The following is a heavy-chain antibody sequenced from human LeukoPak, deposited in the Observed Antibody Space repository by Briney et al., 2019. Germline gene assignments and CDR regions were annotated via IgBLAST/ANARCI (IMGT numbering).Heavy chain of an antibody. J-gene: IGHJ4*02. CDR3: ARDRGADSSGYLDY. Sequence: SQTLSLTCTVSGGSISSGDYYWSWIRQPPGKGLEWIGYIYYSGSTYYNPSLKSRVTISVDTSKNQFSLKLSSVTAADTAVYYCARDRGADSSGYLDYWGQGTLVTVSS. D-gene: IGHD3-22*01. CDR1: GGSISSGDYY. CDR2: IYYSGST. V-gene: IGHV4-30-4*01.